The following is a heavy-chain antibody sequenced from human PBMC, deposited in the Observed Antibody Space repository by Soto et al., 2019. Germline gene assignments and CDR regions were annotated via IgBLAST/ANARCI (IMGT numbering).Heavy chain of an antibody. D-gene: IGHD5-12*01. CDR1: GFTFNNYA. Sequence: QVQLVESGGGVVQPGRSLRLYCAASGFTFNNYAMHWVRQAPGKGLEWVAVISYDGSNKYYADSVKGRFTISRDNSKNPLYLQMNSLRAEDTAVYYCARDGVDIVATIQLDYWGQGTLVTVSS. CDR3: ARDGVDIVATIQLDY. J-gene: IGHJ4*02. CDR2: ISYDGSNK. V-gene: IGHV3-30-3*01.